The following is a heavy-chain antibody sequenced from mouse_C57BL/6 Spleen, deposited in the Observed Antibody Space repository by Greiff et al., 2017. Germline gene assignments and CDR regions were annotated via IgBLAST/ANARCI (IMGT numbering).Heavy chain of an antibody. Sequence: EVHLVESGGGLVKPGGSLKLSCAASGFTFSSYGMSWVRQTPDKRLEWVATISSGGSYTYYPDSVKGRFTISRDNAKNTLYLQMSSLKSEDTAMYYCARLYGSSQNYWGQGTTLTVSS. CDR1: GFTFSSYG. V-gene: IGHV5-6*01. CDR2: ISSGGSYT. J-gene: IGHJ2*01. CDR3: ARLYGSSQNY. D-gene: IGHD1-1*01.